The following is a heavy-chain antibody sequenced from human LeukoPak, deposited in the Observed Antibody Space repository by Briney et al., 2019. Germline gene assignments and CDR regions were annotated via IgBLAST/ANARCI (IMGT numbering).Heavy chain of an antibody. D-gene: IGHD4-17*01. CDR2: ISYDGSNK. CDR1: GFTFSSYA. Sequence: PGRSLRLSCAASGFTFSSYAMHWVRQAPGKGLEWVAVISYDGSNKYYADSVKGRFTISRDNSKNTLYLQMNSLRAEDTAVYYCASGAPYGDYEYFQHWGQGTLVTVS. V-gene: IGHV3-30-3*01. CDR3: ASGAPYGDYEYFQH. J-gene: IGHJ1*01.